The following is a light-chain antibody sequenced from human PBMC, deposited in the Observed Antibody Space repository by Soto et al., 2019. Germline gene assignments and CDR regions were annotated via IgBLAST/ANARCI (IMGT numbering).Light chain of an antibody. CDR3: QQYGTPPT. V-gene: IGKV3-20*01. Sequence: EIVLTQSPGTLSLFPGDRATLSCRASQSLITRYLAWYQQKPGQAPRLLIYGASSRATGIPDRFSGSGSGTDFTLTISRLEPEDFAVYYCQQYGTPPTFGQGTRLEIK. J-gene: IGKJ5*01. CDR1: QSLITRY. CDR2: GAS.